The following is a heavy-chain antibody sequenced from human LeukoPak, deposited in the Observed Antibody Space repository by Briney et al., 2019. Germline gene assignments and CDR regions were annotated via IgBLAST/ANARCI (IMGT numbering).Heavy chain of an antibody. J-gene: IGHJ6*02. CDR3: ARVGAAAGYYYYYYGMDV. CDR2: INHSGST. CDR1: GGSISSYY. D-gene: IGHD6-13*01. V-gene: IGHV4-34*01. Sequence: SETLSLTCTVSGGSISSYYWSWIRQPPGKGLEWIGEINHSGSTNYNPSLKSRVTISVDTSKNQFSLKLSSVTAADTAVYYCARVGAAAGYYYYYYGMDVWGQGTTVTVSS.